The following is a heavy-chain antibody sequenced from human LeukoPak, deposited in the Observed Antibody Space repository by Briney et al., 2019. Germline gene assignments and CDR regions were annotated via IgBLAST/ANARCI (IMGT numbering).Heavy chain of an antibody. D-gene: IGHD6-6*01. Sequence: GGSLRLSCAASGFTVSSNYMSWVRQAPGKGLQWVSTIKGSGTSTYYEDSVKGHFTMSRDNSKNTVYLQMNSLRVEDSAVYYCAKHRRSSSSSRESLFYCMDVWGKGTMVTVSS. CDR2: IKGSGTST. CDR1: GFTVSSNY. J-gene: IGHJ6*03. V-gene: IGHV3-23*01. CDR3: AKHRRSSSSSRESLFYCMDV.